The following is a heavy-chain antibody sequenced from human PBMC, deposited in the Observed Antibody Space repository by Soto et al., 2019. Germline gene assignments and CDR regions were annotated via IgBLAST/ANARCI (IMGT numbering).Heavy chain of an antibody. J-gene: IGHJ5*02. Sequence: GASVKVSCKASGYTFTSYDINWVRQATGQGLEWMGWMNPNSGNTGYAQKFQGRVTMTRNTSISTAYMELSSLRSEDTAVYYCARGLVRLPWFLNTFDPWGQGTLVAVSS. V-gene: IGHV1-8*01. D-gene: IGHD3-10*01. CDR3: ARGLVRLPWFLNTFDP. CDR1: GYTFTSYD. CDR2: MNPNSGNT.